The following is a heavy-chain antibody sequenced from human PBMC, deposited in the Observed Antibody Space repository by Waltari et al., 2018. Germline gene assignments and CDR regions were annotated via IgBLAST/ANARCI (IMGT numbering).Heavy chain of an antibody. Sequence: QVQLVQSGAEVKKPGASVKVSCKVSGYTLPELSMHWVRQAPGNGLEWMGGVVPEDGETIYAQKLQGRVTKTEDTSTDAAYMERSSRGSEDTAVYYCATDLKSPRGGYWGEGTRVT. CDR1: GYTLPELS. CDR2: VVPEDGET. J-gene: IGHJ4*02. CDR3: ATDLKSPRGGY. V-gene: IGHV1-24*01. D-gene: IGHD3-10*01.